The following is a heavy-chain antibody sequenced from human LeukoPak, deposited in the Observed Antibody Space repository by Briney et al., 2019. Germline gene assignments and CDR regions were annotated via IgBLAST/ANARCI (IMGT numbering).Heavy chain of an antibody. CDR1: GGSISSYY. CDR2: IYYSGST. V-gene: IGHV4-59*01. CDR3: AILRYCSSTSCYFDWYFDL. Sequence: PSETLSLTCTVSGGSISSYYWSWIRQPPGKVLEWIGYIYYSGSTNYNPSLKSRVTISVDTSKNQFSLKLSSVTAADTAVYYCAILRYCSSTSCYFDWYFDLWGRGTLVTVSS. D-gene: IGHD2-2*01. J-gene: IGHJ2*01.